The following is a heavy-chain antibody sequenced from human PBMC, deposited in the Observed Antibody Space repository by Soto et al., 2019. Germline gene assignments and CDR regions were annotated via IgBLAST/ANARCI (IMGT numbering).Heavy chain of an antibody. J-gene: IGHJ3*02. V-gene: IGHV4-34*01. CDR1: GGSFSGYY. CDR3: ARNHRVVVAATQVDAFDI. Sequence: SETLSLTCAVYGGSFSGYYWSWIRQPPGKGLEWIGEINHSGSTNYNPSLKSRVTISVDTSKNQFSLKLSSVTAADTAVYYCARNHRVVVAATQVDAFDIWGQGTMVTVSS. D-gene: IGHD2-15*01. CDR2: INHSGST.